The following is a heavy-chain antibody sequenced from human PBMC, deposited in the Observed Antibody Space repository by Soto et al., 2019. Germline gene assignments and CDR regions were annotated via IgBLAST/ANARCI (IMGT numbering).Heavy chain of an antibody. CDR1: GYTFTAYY. J-gene: IGHJ4*02. D-gene: IGHD3-10*01. CDR2: VDPNSGGT. Sequence: ASVKVSCKPSGYTFTAYYIHWVRQASGQGIEWMGWVDPNSGGTRDAQNFQGRVTMTRDTYTSTVYMELNGLRSDDTALYYCAGDNYGPLDYWGQGTLVTVSS. V-gene: IGHV1-2*02. CDR3: AGDNYGPLDY.